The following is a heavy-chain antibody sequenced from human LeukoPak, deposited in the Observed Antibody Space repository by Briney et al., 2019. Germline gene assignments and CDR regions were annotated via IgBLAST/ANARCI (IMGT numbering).Heavy chain of an antibody. CDR2: IYYSGST. J-gene: IGHJ4*02. CDR3: ARGGGVLELDY. V-gene: IGHV4-59*01. D-gene: IGHD3-16*01. CDR1: GGSISSYY. Sequence: SETLSLTCTVSGGSISSYYWSWIRQPPGKGLEWIGYIYYSGSTNYNPYLKSRVTISVDTSKNQFSLKLSSVTAADTAVYYCARGGGVLELDYWGQGTLVTVSS.